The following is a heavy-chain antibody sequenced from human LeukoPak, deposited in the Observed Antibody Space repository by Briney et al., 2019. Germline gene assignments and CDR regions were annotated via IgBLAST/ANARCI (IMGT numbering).Heavy chain of an antibody. CDR3: ARGGWNKFDY. CDR1: GDSISNSRHY. D-gene: IGHD3-22*01. CDR2: IYPSGNT. Sequence: SETLSLTCTVSGDSISNSRHYWSWIRQPAGKALEWIGRIYPSGNTNYNPSLKSRVSISLDTSKNQFSLNLKSVTAADTAVYYCARGGWNKFDYWGQGTLVTVSS. J-gene: IGHJ4*02. V-gene: IGHV4-61*02.